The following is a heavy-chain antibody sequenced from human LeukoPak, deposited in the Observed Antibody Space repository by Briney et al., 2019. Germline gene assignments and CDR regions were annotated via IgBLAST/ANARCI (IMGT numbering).Heavy chain of an antibody. D-gene: IGHD6-13*01. CDR3: AREDEVGSTWCHLDY. J-gene: IGHJ4*01. CDR1: GDSVSSNSAA. V-gene: IGHV6-1*01. Sequence: SQTLSLTCAISGDSVSSNSAAWNWIRQSPSRGLEWLGRTYYRSRWYNNYAVSVESRITINPDTSKNQFSLQLNFVTPEDTAVYYCAREDEVGSTWCHLDYWGQEPWSPSPQ. CDR2: TYYRSRWYN.